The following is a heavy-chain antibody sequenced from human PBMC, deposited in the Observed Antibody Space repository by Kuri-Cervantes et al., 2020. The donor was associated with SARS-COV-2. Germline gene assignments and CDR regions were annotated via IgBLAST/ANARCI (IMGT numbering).Heavy chain of an antibody. CDR1: GGSISSYY. CDR3: ARLPVPDISHSGWYFDL. V-gene: IGHV4-59*12. Sequence: SETLSLTCTVSGGSISSYYWSWIRQPPGKGLEWIGYTYYSGSTYYNPSLKSRVTISVDTSKNHFSLKLSSVTAADTAVYYCARLPVPDISHSGWYFDLWGRGALVTVSS. D-gene: IGHD5-12*01. CDR2: TYYSGST. J-gene: IGHJ2*01.